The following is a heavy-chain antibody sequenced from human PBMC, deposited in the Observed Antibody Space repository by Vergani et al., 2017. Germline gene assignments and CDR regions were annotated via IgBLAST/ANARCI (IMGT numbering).Heavy chain of an antibody. D-gene: IGHD6-13*01. CDR3: ATRAWAEAGIESDLDYYYYGMDV. CDR2: INPSGGST. J-gene: IGHJ6*02. Sequence: QVQLVQSGAEVKKPGASVKVSCKASGYTFTSYYMHWVRQAPGQGLEWMGIINPSGGSTSYAQKFQGRVTMTRDTSTSTVYMELSSLRSEDTAVYYCATRAWAEAGIESDLDYYYYGMDVWGQGTTVTVSS. V-gene: IGHV1-46*01. CDR1: GYTFTSYY.